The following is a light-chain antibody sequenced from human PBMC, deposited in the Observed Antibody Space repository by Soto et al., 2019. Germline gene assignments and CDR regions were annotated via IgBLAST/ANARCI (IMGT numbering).Light chain of an antibody. CDR1: QSISSY. V-gene: IGKV1-39*01. CDR3: QQSYSTPYT. J-gene: IGKJ2*01. CDR2: AAS. Sequence: DIQMTQSPSSLSASVGDRVTITCRASQSISSYLNWYQQKPGKAPKLLIYAASSLQSGVPSRFSGSGSGTDCTITISSLQPEDFAPYYCQQSYSTPYTFGQGTKLEIK.